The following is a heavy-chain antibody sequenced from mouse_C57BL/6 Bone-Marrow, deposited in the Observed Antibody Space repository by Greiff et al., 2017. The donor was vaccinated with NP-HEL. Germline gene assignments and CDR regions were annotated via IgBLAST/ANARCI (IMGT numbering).Heavy chain of an antibody. Sequence: VQLQESGAELVKPGASVKMSCKASGYTFTTYPIEWMKQIHGKSLEWIGNFHPYNDDTKYNEKFKGKATLTVEKSSSTVYLELSRFTSDDSAVYYCARRGYYDYDEYYFDYWGQGTTLTVSS. D-gene: IGHD2-4*01. V-gene: IGHV1-47*01. CDR2: FHPYNDDT. CDR3: ARRGYYDYDEYYFDY. CDR1: GYTFTTYP. J-gene: IGHJ2*01.